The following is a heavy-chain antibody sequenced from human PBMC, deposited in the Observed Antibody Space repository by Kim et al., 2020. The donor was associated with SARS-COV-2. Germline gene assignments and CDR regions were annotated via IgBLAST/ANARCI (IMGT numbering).Heavy chain of an antibody. D-gene: IGHD2-2*01. CDR3: AKDEIAGYCSSNSCYGYYYDGMDV. Sequence: GGSLRLSCAASGFTFSSYWMHWVRQAPGKGLVWVSRINSGGSSTSYADSVKGRFTISRDNTKNTLYLQMNSLRAEDTAVYYCAKDEIAGYCSSNSCYGYYYDGMDVWGQGTPVTVSS. J-gene: IGHJ6*02. CDR2: INSGGSST. V-gene: IGHV3-74*01. CDR1: GFTFSSYW.